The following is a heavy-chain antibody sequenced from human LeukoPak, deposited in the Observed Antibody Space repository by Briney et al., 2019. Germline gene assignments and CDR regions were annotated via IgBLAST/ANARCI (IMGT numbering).Heavy chain of an antibody. CDR1: GFTFSTYS. V-gene: IGHV3-21*01. Sequence: GGFLRLSCAASGFTFSTYSMNWVRQAPGKGLEWVSSISSSSSYIYYADSVKGRFTISRDNAKNSLYLQMNSLRAEDTAVYYCARGPRNSSSYQYFQHWGQGTLVTVPS. D-gene: IGHD6-13*01. J-gene: IGHJ1*01. CDR2: ISSSSSYI. CDR3: ARGPRNSSSYQYFQH.